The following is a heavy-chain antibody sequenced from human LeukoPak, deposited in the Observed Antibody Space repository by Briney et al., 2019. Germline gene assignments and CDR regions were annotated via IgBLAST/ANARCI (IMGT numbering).Heavy chain of an antibody. CDR1: GITFSSNS. J-gene: IGHJ6*03. CDR3: ARYCGGCSLVDYNYYMDV. D-gene: IGHD2-21*01. V-gene: IGHV3-21*01. Sequence: GGSLRLSCAASGITFSSNSTNWGRQAPGKGLERVSSIISSSGYIYYAESVKGRFSISRDNAKNSLYLQVNSPRAEDTAVYYCARYCGGCSLVDYNYYMDVWGKGTTVTVSS. CDR2: IISSSGYI.